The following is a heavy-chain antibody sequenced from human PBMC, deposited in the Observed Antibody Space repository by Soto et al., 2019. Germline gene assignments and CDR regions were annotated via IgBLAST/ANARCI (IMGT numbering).Heavy chain of an antibody. V-gene: IGHV5-10-1*01. J-gene: IGHJ4*02. Sequence: GESLKISCKGSGYSFTNYWITWVRQMPGKGLEWMGRIDPSDSYTNYSPSFQGHVTISADESISTAYLQLSSLKASDTAMYYCASLSYFVWLLSGYLDDWGQGTLVTVSS. CDR2: IDPSDSYT. CDR3: ASLSYFVWLLSGYLDD. D-gene: IGHD3-9*01. CDR1: GYSFTNYW.